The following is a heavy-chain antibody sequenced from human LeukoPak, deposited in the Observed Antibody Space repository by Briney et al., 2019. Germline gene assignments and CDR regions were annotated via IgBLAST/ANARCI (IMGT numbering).Heavy chain of an antibody. CDR1: GFTVSGTY. Sequence: PGGSLRLSCAASGFTVSGTYMSWVRQAPGKGLEWVSVIYTAGNTFYADSVKGRFTISRVNSKNTLYLQMNSLRAEDTAVYYCAGDNYGLGSLDYWGQGTLVTVSS. J-gene: IGHJ4*02. CDR3: AGDNYGLGSLDY. D-gene: IGHD3-10*01. V-gene: IGHV3-53*01. CDR2: IYTAGNT.